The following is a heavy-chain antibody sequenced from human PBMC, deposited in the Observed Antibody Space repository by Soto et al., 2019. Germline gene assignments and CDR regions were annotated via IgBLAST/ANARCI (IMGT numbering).Heavy chain of an antibody. J-gene: IGHJ6*02. D-gene: IGHD1-26*01. CDR3: VRGRGQDGSPGHYYCGMDV. CDR2: IKKDGNEK. CDR1: GFTFSAYC. V-gene: IGHV3-7*03. Sequence: EVQLVESGGGLVQPGGSLRLSCEASGFTFSAYCMTWVRQAPGKGLGWVANIKKDGNEKYYVDSVKGRFTISRDNAKSRMYLQMNTLTAVDTAGDYCVRGRGQDGSPGHYYCGMDVWGRGTTVTVSS.